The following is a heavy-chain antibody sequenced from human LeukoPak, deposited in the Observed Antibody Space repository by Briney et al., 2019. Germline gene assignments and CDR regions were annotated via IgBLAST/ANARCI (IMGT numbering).Heavy chain of an antibody. CDR3: ARSYTAMANDAFDI. Sequence: TGGSLRLSCAASGFTFSNYWMHWVRQPPGKGLVWVSRINSDGSSTSYADSVKGRFTISRDNSKNTLYLQMNSLRAEDTAVYYCARSYTAMANDAFDIWGQGTMVTVSS. J-gene: IGHJ3*02. D-gene: IGHD5-18*01. CDR2: INSDGSST. V-gene: IGHV3-74*01. CDR1: GFTFSNYW.